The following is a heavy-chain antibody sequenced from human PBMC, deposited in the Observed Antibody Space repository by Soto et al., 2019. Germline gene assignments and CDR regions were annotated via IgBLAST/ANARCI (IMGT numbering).Heavy chain of an antibody. CDR3: ATRRGVGITRSSFDY. Sequence: QVQLVQSGAEVRKPGASVKVSCKASGYTFNRHYIQWVRQAPGQGLEWMGMIDPSGGDTNYAKKCRGGVTLTSDTATSTVYMELSSLRSEDTAVYYCATRRGVGITRSSFDYWGPGTIVIVSS. V-gene: IGHV1-46*02. CDR1: GYTFNRHY. CDR2: IDPSGGDT. D-gene: IGHD1-26*01. J-gene: IGHJ4*02.